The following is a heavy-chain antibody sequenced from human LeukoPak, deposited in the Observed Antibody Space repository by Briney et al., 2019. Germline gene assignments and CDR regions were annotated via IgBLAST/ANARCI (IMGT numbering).Heavy chain of an antibody. V-gene: IGHV1-8*01. CDR3: ARARVVATELYYFDY. CDR2: MNPNSGNT. J-gene: IGHJ4*02. Sequence: ASVKVSCKASGYTFTSYDINWVRQATGQGLEWTGWMNPNSGNTGYAQKFQGRVTMTRNTSISTAYMELSSLRSEDTAVYYCARARVVATELYYFDYWGQGTLVTVSS. CDR1: GYTFTSYD. D-gene: IGHD5-12*01.